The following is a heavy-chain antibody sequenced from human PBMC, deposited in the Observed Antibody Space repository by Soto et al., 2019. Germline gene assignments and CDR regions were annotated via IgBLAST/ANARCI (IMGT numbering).Heavy chain of an antibody. V-gene: IGHV3-30-3*01. CDR3: ARPPRAMIVVVKTHFDY. Sequence: QVQLVESGGGVVQPGRSLRLSCAASGFTFSSYAMHWVRQAPGKGLEWVAVISYDGSNKYYADSVKGRFTISRDNSKKTLYLQMNSLRAEDTAVYYCARPPRAMIVVVKTHFDYWGQGTLVTVSS. CDR1: GFTFSSYA. CDR2: ISYDGSNK. J-gene: IGHJ4*02. D-gene: IGHD3-22*01.